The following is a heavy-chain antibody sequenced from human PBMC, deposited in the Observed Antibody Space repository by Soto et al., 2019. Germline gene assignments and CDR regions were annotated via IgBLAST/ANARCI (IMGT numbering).Heavy chain of an antibody. D-gene: IGHD1-26*01. CDR2: IYYSGST. CDR1: GGSISSYY. V-gene: IGHV4-59*01. J-gene: IGHJ3*02. Sequence: SETLSLTCTVSGGSISSYYWSWIRQPPGKGLEWIGYIYYSGSTNYNPSLKSRVTISVDTSKNQFSLKLSSVTAADTAVYYCARDIVGVTMGAFDIWGQGTMVTVSS. CDR3: ARDIVGVTMGAFDI.